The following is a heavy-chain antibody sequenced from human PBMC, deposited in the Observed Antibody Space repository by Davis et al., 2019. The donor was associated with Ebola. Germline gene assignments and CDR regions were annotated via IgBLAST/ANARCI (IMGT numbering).Heavy chain of an antibody. CDR2: ISGSGGST. J-gene: IGHJ4*02. Sequence: PGGSLRLSCAASGFTFSSYAMSWVRQAPGKGLEWVSAISGSGGSTYYADSVKGRFTISRDNAKNSLYLQMNSLRAEDTALYYCVKDISPGRWLQLNYWGQGTLVTVSS. D-gene: IGHD5-24*01. CDR1: GFTFSSYA. CDR3: VKDISPGRWLQLNY. V-gene: IGHV3-23*01.